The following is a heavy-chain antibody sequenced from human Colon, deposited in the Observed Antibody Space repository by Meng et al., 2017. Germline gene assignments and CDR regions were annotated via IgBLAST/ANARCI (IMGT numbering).Heavy chain of an antibody. Sequence: QVQLQESGPGLVKSSQTLSLTCAVSGGSINNDASYWNWIRQSPGKGLEWLGYIHSSGNTYYTPSLKSRLTMSLDTSKNQFSLRLTSVTAADTAVYYCARNPVIPDARTFDFWGQGALVTVSS. J-gene: IGHJ4*02. V-gene: IGHV4-30-4*01. CDR3: ARNPVIPDARTFDF. CDR2: IHSSGNT. CDR1: GGSINNDASY. D-gene: IGHD2-2*01.